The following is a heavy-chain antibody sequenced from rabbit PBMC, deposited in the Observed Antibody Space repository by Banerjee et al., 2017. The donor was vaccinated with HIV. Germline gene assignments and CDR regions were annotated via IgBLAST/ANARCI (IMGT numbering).Heavy chain of an antibody. V-gene: IGHV1S45*01. Sequence: QQQLVESGGDLVKPEGSLTLTCTASGFSFSSSYWICWVRQAPGKGLEWIACIDANSTGSTYYASWAKGRFTISKTSSTTVTLQMTSLTDADTATYFCARRAGSSGYGMDLWGPGTLVTVS. D-gene: IGHD8-1*01. CDR2: IDANSTGST. J-gene: IGHJ6*01. CDR3: ARRAGSSGYGMDL. CDR1: GFSFSSSYW.